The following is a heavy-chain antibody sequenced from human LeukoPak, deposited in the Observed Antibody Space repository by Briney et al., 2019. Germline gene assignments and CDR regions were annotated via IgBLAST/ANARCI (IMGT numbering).Heavy chain of an antibody. CDR1: GYTFTGYT. Sequence: GASVKVSCKASGYTFTGYTMNWVRRAPGQGLEWMGWINTNTGNPTYAQGFTGRFVFSLETSVSTAYLQISSLNAEDTAVYYCARGYTKDMTSVTHFDYWGQGTLVTVSS. J-gene: IGHJ4*02. CDR3: ARGYTKDMTSVTHFDY. V-gene: IGHV7-4-1*02. D-gene: IGHD4-17*01. CDR2: INTNTGNP.